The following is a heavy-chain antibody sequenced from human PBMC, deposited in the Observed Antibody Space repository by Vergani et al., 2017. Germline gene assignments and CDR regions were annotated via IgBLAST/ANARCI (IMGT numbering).Heavy chain of an antibody. Sequence: EVQLVESGGGLVQPGRSLRLSCAASGFRFSNYAMSWVRQAPGKGLEWVAAIASSGTITYYSDSVKSRFTVSRDNSQNTLFLQMSSLRAEDTALYYCAKGGTITIFGSVDYYWGQGTLVTVSS. D-gene: IGHD3-3*01. CDR3: AKGGTITIFGSVDYY. J-gene: IGHJ4*02. V-gene: IGHV3-23*04. CDR2: IASSGTIT. CDR1: GFRFSNYA.